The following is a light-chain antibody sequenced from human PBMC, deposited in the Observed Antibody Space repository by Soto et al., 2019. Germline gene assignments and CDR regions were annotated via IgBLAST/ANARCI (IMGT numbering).Light chain of an antibody. CDR3: QQYNNWLIT. CDR1: QSVSSN. Sequence: EIVMTQSPATLSVSPGERATLSCRASQSVSSNLAWYQQKPGQAPRLLIYGASTRATGIPARFSGSGSGTDFTLTISSLQSEDFAVYYCQQYNNWLITFGQGTRLEMK. CDR2: GAS. J-gene: IGKJ5*01. V-gene: IGKV3-15*01.